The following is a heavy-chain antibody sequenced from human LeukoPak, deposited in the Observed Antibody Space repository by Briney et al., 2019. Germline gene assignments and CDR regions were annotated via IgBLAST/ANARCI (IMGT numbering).Heavy chain of an antibody. CDR2: INPNSGGT. Sequence: ASVKVSCKASGYTFTGYYMHWVRQAPGQGLEWMGWINPNSGGTNYAQKFQGSVTMTRDTSISTAYMELSRLRSDDTAVYYCARGQDWNDGPNWFDPWGQGTLVTVSS. CDR3: ARGQDWNDGPNWFDP. D-gene: IGHD1-1*01. J-gene: IGHJ5*02. V-gene: IGHV1-2*02. CDR1: GYTFTGYY.